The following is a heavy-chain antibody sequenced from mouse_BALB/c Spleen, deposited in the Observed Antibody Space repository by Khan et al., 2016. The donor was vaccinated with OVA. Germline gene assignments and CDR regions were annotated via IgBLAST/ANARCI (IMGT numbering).Heavy chain of an antibody. Sequence: EVELVESGGDLVKTGGSLKLTCAVSGFTFSTYGMSWVRQTPDKRLEWVATINSGGHYTYYIDSVKGRFTISRDHAKNFLYLQMTSLRSEDTAMYYCARLAYDYNSEAFAYWGQGTLVTVSA. V-gene: IGHV5-6*01. CDR2: INSGGHYT. D-gene: IGHD2-4*01. CDR1: GFTFSTYG. CDR3: ARLAYDYNSEAFAY. J-gene: IGHJ3*01.